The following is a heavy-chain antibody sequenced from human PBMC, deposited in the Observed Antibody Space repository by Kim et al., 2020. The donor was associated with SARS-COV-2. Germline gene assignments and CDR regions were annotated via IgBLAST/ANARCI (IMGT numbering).Heavy chain of an antibody. CDR1: GGSISSYY. J-gene: IGHJ5*02. D-gene: IGHD6-13*01. CDR2: IYYSGST. V-gene: IGHV4-59*01. CDR3: ARYSSSWNWFDP. Sequence: SETLSLTCTVSGGSISSYYWSWIRQPPGKGLEWIGYIYYSGSTNYNPSLKSRVTISVDTSKNQFSLKLISVTAADTAVYYCARYSSSWNWFDPWGQGTLVTVSS.